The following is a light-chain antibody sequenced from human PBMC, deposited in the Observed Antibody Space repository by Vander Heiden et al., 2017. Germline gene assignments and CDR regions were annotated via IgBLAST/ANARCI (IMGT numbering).Light chain of an antibody. V-gene: IGLV4-69*01. J-gene: IGLJ3*02. Sequence: QPVLTQSPSASASLGASVKVTCTLSSGHSNYAIAWHQQQPEKGPRYLMIVNSDGSHRKGDGIPDRFSGSSSGAERYLTISSLQSEDEADYYCQTWGTGIWVFGGGTKVTVL. CDR1: SGHSNYA. CDR3: QTWGTGIWV. CDR2: VNSDGSH.